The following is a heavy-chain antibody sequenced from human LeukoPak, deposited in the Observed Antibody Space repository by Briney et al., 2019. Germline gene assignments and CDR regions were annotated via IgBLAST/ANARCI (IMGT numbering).Heavy chain of an antibody. V-gene: IGHV4-38-2*01. D-gene: IGHD3-22*01. CDR3: ARADSSGYYVLDY. CDR2: IYHSGST. J-gene: IGHJ4*02. Sequence: PSETLSLTCAVSGYSISSGYYWGWIRQPPGKGLEWIGSIYHSGSTYYNPSLKSRVTISVDTSKNQFALKLSSVTAADTAVYYCARADSSGYYVLDYWGQGTLVTVSS. CDR1: GYSISSGYY.